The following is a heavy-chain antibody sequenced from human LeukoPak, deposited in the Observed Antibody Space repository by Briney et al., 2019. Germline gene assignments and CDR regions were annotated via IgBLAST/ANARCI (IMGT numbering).Heavy chain of an antibody. J-gene: IGHJ4*02. D-gene: IGHD1-26*01. CDR1: GYSFTSYW. Sequence: HGESLKISCKGSGYSFTSYWIGWVRQMPGKGLEWMGIIYPGDSDTRYSPYFQGQVTISADKSINTAYLQWPSLKAPDTAIYYCAKIALAGDYCDYWGQGTLVIVSS. CDR2: IYPGDSDT. CDR3: AKIALAGDYCDY. V-gene: IGHV5-51*01.